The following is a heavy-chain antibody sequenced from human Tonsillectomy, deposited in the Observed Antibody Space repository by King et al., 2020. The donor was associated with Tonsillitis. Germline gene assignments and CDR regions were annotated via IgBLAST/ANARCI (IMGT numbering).Heavy chain of an antibody. V-gene: IGHV1-69*12. CDR2: IIPIFGTA. CDR3: ARRRVINFYYFDY. J-gene: IGHJ4*02. CDR1: AGTFSSYA. D-gene: IGHD1-20*01. Sequence: QLVQSGAEVKKPGSSVKVSCKASAGTFSSYAISWVRQAPGQELEWMGGIIPIFGTANYAQKFQGRVTITADESTSTAYMELSSLRSEDTAVYYCARRRVINFYYFDYWGQGTLVTVSS.